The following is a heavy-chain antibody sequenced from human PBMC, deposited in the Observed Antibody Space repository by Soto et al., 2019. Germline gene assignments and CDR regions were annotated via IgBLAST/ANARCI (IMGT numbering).Heavy chain of an antibody. CDR3: TTDRYGENWFDP. Sequence: PSETLSLTCTVSGGSISSGDYYWSWIRQPPGKGLEWIGYIYYSGSTYYNPSLKSRVTISVDTSKNQFSLKLSSVTAADTAVYYCTTDRYGENWFDPWGQGTLVTVSS. V-gene: IGHV4-30-4*01. CDR2: IYYSGST. CDR1: GGSISSGDYY. J-gene: IGHJ5*02. D-gene: IGHD3-10*01.